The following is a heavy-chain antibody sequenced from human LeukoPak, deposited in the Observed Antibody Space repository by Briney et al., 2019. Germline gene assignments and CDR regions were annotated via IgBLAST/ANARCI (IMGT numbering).Heavy chain of an antibody. CDR2: MNPNSGNT. Sequence: GASVKVSCKASGYTFTSYDINWVRQATGQGLEWMGWMNPNSGNTGYAQKFQGRVTMTRNTSISTAYMELSSLRSEDTAVYYCARASAVAGTMTDYWGQGTLVTVSS. V-gene: IGHV1-8*01. D-gene: IGHD6-19*01. CDR3: ARASAVAGTMTDY. J-gene: IGHJ4*02. CDR1: GYTFTSYD.